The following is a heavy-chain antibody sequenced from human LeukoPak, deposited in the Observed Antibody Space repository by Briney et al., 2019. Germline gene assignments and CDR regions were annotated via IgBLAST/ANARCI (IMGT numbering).Heavy chain of an antibody. V-gene: IGHV4-34*01. J-gene: IGHJ4*02. CDR3: ARGHWGGYNRFDY. D-gene: IGHD5-24*01. CDR2: IDHTGTT. Sequence: SETLSLTCAVSGGSFGSYYWTWIRQSPGNGLEWIGQIDHTGTTAYNPSLKTRVTISLDTSKSQFSVNVTSLTAADTAVYYCARGHWGGYNRFDYWGRGTQVTVSS. CDR1: GGSFGSYY.